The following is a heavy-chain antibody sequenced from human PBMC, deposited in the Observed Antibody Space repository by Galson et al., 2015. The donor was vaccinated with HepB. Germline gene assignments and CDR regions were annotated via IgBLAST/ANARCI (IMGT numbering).Heavy chain of an antibody. V-gene: IGHV3-72*01. J-gene: IGHJ4*02. D-gene: IGHD4-23*01. Sequence: LRLSCAVSGFSFSDHYIDWVRQAPGKGLEWVGRSRNKPKGYSTAYAASVKGRFTVSRDDSKNSVFLQMNSLRSEDTAVYYCARSEVTTVVTDFDSWGQGTLVTVSS. CDR2: SRNKPKGYST. CDR3: ARSEVTTVVTDFDS. CDR1: GFSFSDHY.